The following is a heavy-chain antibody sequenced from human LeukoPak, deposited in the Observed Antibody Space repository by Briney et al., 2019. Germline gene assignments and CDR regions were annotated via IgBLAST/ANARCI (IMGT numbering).Heavy chain of an antibody. CDR2: IKSKTDGGTT. CDR3: TTDWHSSGWYPVDYMDV. V-gene: IGHV3-15*01. CDR1: GFTFSNAW. J-gene: IGHJ6*03. Sequence: GGSLRLSCAASGFTFSNAWMSWVRQAPGKGLEWVGRIKSKTDGGTTDYAAPVKGRFTISRDDSKNTLYLQMNSLKTEDTAVYYCTTDWHSSGWYPVDYMDVWGKGTTVTVSS. D-gene: IGHD6-19*01.